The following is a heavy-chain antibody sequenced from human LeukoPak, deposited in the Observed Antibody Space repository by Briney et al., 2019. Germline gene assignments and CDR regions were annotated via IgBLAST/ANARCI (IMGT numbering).Heavy chain of an antibody. CDR1: GDTFTGHY. Sequence: ASVTVSCTASGDTFTGHYMRWVRQAPGQGGEGKGWINPNSGGTNNAQNFQGRVIMTRDTSISTAYMELSRLRSDDTGVYYCARWTGTTGLDYWGQGTLVTVSS. V-gene: IGHV1-2*02. D-gene: IGHD1-1*01. CDR2: INPNSGGT. J-gene: IGHJ4*02. CDR3: ARWTGTTGLDY.